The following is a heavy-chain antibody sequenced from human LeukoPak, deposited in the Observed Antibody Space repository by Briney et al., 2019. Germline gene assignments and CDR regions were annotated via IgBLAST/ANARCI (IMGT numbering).Heavy chain of an antibody. CDR2: IYPGDSDT. D-gene: IGHD3-10*01. J-gene: IGHJ4*02. CDR1: GYSFTSYW. V-gene: IGHV5-51*01. Sequence: GESLKISCKGSGYSFTSYWIGWVRPMPGKGLEWMGIIYPGDSDTRYSPSFQGQVTISADKSITTAYLQWSSLKASDTAMYYCARLRWPRGGRSSFDYWGQGALVTVSS. CDR3: ARLRWPRGGRSSFDY.